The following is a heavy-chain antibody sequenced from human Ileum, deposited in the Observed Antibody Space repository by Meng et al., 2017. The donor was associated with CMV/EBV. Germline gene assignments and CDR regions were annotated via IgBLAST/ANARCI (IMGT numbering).Heavy chain of an antibody. Sequence: GESLKISCAASGFTFSDYAMDWVRQAPGRGLEWVSAILGSGANTYYADSVKGRFTISRDNSKNTLYLQMNSLRVEDTAVYYCAKRVHGSPDGTAAGNWGQGTRVTVSS. CDR1: GFTFSDYA. J-gene: IGHJ4*02. D-gene: IGHD2-21*02. V-gene: IGHV3-23*01. CDR3: AKRVHGSPDGTAAGN. CDR2: ILGSGANT.